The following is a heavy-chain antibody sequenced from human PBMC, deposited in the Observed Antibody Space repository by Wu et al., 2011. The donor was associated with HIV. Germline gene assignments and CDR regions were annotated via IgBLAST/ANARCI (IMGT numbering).Heavy chain of an antibody. J-gene: IGHJ4*02. D-gene: IGHD2-15*01. CDR1: GYTFTTYG. CDR3: ARERVPIVVVVAARKSFSDFDY. CDR2: ISAYNGDT. Sequence: VQLVQSGAEVKRPGASVKVSCKTSGYTFTTYGVSWVRQAPGQGLEWMGWISAYNGDTNYAQKLQGRVTMTTDTSTSTAYMELRSLRSDDTAVYYCARERVPIVVVVAARKSFSDFDYWGQGTLVTVSS. V-gene: IGHV1-18*01.